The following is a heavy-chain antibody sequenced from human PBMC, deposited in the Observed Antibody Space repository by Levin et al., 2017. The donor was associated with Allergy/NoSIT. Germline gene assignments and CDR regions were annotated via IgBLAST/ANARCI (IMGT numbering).Heavy chain of an antibody. Sequence: LSLTCAASGFAFSSYSIHWVRQAPGKGLEAVAVITKDGKKTYYADAVRGRFTISRDNSRNTLYLQMNSLGPEDTAVYYCARPTRVGGTYYDAFDVWGQGTMVTVSS. J-gene: IGHJ3*01. V-gene: IGHV3-30*04. D-gene: IGHD1-26*01. CDR3: ARPTRVGGTYYDAFDV. CDR1: GFAFSSYS. CDR2: ITKDGKKT.